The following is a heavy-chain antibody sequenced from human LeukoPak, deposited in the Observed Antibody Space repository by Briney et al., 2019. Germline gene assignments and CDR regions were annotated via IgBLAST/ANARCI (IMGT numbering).Heavy chain of an antibody. J-gene: IGHJ3*02. CDR2: INPSGGNT. CDR3: ARDGDYEIGAFDI. Sequence: ASVKVSCKASGYTFTRYYMHWVRQAPGQGLEWMGIINPSGGNTNCAQKFQGRVTMTRDMSTSTAYMELSRLRSDDTAVYYCARDGDYEIGAFDIWGQGTMVTVSS. D-gene: IGHD4-17*01. V-gene: IGHV1-46*01. CDR1: GYTFTRYY.